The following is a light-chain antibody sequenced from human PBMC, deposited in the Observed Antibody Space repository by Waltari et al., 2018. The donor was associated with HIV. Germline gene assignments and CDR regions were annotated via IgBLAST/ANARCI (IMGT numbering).Light chain of an antibody. CDR2: NNN. CDR3: AAWDDSLNGVA. V-gene: IGLV1-44*01. J-gene: IGLJ2*01. Sequence: QSVLPTPPSASGTPEQRVSIPCSGSRPSIGSEVVSWYQQLPGTAPKVLMYNNNQRPSGVPDRFSGSKSGTSASLAISGLQSEDEADYYCAAWDDSLNGVAFGGGTKLTVL. CDR1: RPSIGSEV.